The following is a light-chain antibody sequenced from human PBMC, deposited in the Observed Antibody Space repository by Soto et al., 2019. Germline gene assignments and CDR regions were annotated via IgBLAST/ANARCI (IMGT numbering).Light chain of an antibody. Sequence: EIVLTQSPGTLSLSPGERATLSCRATQTISSNYLAWYRQKPGQAPKLLIHGASTRATGIPDRFSGSGSGTDFTLTSSRLEPEDFAVYYCQRYGSSPKTFGQGTKVEF. CDR2: GAS. V-gene: IGKV3-20*01. CDR1: QTISSNY. CDR3: QRYGSSPKT. J-gene: IGKJ1*01.